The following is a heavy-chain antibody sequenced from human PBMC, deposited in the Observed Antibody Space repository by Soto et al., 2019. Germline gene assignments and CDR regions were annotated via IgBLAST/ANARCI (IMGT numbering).Heavy chain of an antibody. J-gene: IGHJ5*02. CDR1: GGTFSSYA. V-gene: IGHV1-69*01. Sequence: QVQLVQSGAEVKKPGSSVTVSCKASGGTFSSYAISWVRQAPGQGLEWMGGIIPIFGTANYAQKFQGRVTITADESTSTAYMELSRLRSEDTAVYYCARTPLLHGGWFDPWGQGTLVTVSS. CDR3: ARTPLLHGGWFDP. D-gene: IGHD3-22*01. CDR2: IIPIFGTA.